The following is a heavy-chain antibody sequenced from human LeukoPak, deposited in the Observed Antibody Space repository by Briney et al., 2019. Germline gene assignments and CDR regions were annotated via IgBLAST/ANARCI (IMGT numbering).Heavy chain of an antibody. D-gene: IGHD5-18*01. CDR1: GFTFSSYG. CDR2: ISYDGSNK. Sequence: GGSLRLSCAASGFTFSSYGMHWVRQAPGKGLEWVAVISYDGSNKYYADSVKGRFTISRDNSKNTLYLQMNSLRAEDTAVYYCAKDSYGPYPHWGQGTLVTVSS. V-gene: IGHV3-30*18. J-gene: IGHJ4*02. CDR3: AKDSYGPYPH.